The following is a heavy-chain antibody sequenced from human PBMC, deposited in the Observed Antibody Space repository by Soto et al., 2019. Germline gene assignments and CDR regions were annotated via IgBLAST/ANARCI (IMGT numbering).Heavy chain of an antibody. CDR3: TRHADLYSSSWYYYYMDV. CDR1: GFTFSGSA. D-gene: IGHD6-13*01. V-gene: IGHV3-73*01. CDR2: IRSKANSYAT. Sequence: EVQLVESGGGLVQPGGSLKLSCAASGFTFSGSAMHWVRQASGKGLEWVGRIRSKANSYATAYAASVKGRFTISRGDSKTTANLQRNSLKTEDAAVYYCTRHADLYSSSWYYYYMDVWGKGSTVIVS. J-gene: IGHJ6*03.